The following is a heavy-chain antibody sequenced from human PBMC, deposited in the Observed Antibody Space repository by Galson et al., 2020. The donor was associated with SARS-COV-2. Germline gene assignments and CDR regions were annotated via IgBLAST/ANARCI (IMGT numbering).Heavy chain of an antibody. CDR1: GYTFTSYY. J-gene: IGHJ6*02. CDR3: ARVNMVRGVISYYYYGMDV. Sequence: ASVKVSCKASGYTFTSYYMHWVRQAPGQGLEWMGIINPSGGSTSYAQKFQGRVTMTRDTSTSTVYMELSSLRSEDTAVYYCARVNMVRGVISYYYYGMDVWGQGTTVTVSS. D-gene: IGHD3-10*01. CDR2: INPSGGST. V-gene: IGHV1-46*03.